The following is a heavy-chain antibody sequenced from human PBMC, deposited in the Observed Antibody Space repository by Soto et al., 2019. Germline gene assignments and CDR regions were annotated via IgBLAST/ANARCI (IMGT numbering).Heavy chain of an antibody. Sequence: SVKVSCKASGGTFSSYAISWVRQAPGQGLEWMGGIIPIFGAANYAQKFQGRVTITADESTSTAYMELSSLRSEDTAVYYCTLEGAVATFDYWGQGTLVTVSS. J-gene: IGHJ4*02. D-gene: IGHD6-19*01. CDR3: TLEGAVATFDY. CDR2: IIPIFGAA. V-gene: IGHV1-69*13. CDR1: GGTFSSYA.